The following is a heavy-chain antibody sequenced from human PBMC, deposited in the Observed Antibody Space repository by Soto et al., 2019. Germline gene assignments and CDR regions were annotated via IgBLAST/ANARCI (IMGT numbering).Heavy chain of an antibody. CDR1: GGSISSYY. J-gene: IGHJ4*02. CDR2: IYYSGST. V-gene: IGHV4-59*01. Sequence: SETLSLTCTVSGGSISSYYWSWIRQPPGKGLEWIGYIYYSGSTNYNPSLKSRVTISVDTSKNQFSLKLSSVTAADTAVYYCARGGIVASQALDYWGQGTLVTVSS. CDR3: ARGGIVASQALDY. D-gene: IGHD5-12*01.